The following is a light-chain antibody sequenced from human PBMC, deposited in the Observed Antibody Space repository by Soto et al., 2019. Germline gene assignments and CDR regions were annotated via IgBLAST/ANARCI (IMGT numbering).Light chain of an antibody. CDR1: QSVTRN. V-gene: IGKV3-15*01. CDR3: HQYNDWPPIN. J-gene: IGKJ5*01. CDR2: HAK. Sequence: EVVLTQSPVLLSVSPGESATLSCRASQSVTRNLAWYQQIPGQAPRLLVYHAKVRATGIPARFSGSGSGTEFSLTSSNLQSEDFAVYFCHQYNDWPPINFGQGTRLDIK.